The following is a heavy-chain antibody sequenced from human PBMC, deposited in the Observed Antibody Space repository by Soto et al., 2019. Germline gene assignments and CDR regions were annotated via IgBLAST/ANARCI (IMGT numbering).Heavy chain of an antibody. D-gene: IGHD1-26*01. Sequence: QVQLQESGPGLVKPSDTLSLTCAVSGYSISSSNWWGWIRQPPGKGLEWIGYIYYSGTTYYNPSLKSRVTMSVDTCKNQFYLKLTCVTAVDTAVYYCARREIQGPIDYWGQGILVTVSS. V-gene: IGHV4-28*01. J-gene: IGHJ4*02. CDR3: ARREIQGPIDY. CDR1: GYSISSSNW. CDR2: IYYSGTT.